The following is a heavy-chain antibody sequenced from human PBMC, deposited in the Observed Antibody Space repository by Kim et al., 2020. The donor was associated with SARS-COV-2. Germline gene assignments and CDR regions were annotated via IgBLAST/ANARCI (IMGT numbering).Heavy chain of an antibody. CDR3: ARTTQLQITIFLPTPYYYGMDV. J-gene: IGHJ6*02. Sequence: SETLSLTCTVSGGSISSGGYYWSWIRQHPGKGLEWIGYIYYSGSTYYNPSLKSRVTISVYTSKNQFSLKLSSVTAADTAVYYWARTTQLQITIFLPTPYYYGMDVWGQGTTVTVSS. D-gene: IGHD3-3*01. CDR2: IYYSGST. V-gene: IGHV4-31*03. CDR1: GGSISSGGYY.